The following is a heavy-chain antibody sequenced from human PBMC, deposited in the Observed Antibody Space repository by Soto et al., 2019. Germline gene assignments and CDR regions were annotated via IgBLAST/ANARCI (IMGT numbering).Heavy chain of an antibody. CDR2: IYYSGST. CDR3: ARRKFYGSGSSYYYNMDV. D-gene: IGHD3-10*01. J-gene: IGHJ6*03. Sequence: QLQLQESGPGLVKPSETLSLTCTVSGGSISSSSYYWGWIRQPPGKGLEWIGSIYYSGSTYYNPSLRSRVIISVDTSKHQVSLKLSSGTAADTAVYYWARRKFYGSGSSYYYNMDVWGKGTTVTVSS. CDR1: GGSISSSSYY. V-gene: IGHV4-39*01.